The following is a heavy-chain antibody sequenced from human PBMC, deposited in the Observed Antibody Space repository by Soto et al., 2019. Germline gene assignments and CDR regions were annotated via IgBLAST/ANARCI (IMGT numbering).Heavy chain of an antibody. CDR3: ARVGSSIATRPVDY. D-gene: IGHD6-6*01. J-gene: IGHJ4*02. CDR2: IYYSGST. CDR1: GGSISSGDYY. Sequence: QVQLQESGPGLVKPSQTLSLTCTVSGGSISSGDYYWSWIRQPPGKGLEWIGYIYYSGSTYYNPALKSLVTISVDTSKNQFALKLSSVTAADTAVYYCARVGSSIATRPVDYWGQGTLVTVAS. V-gene: IGHV4-30-4*01.